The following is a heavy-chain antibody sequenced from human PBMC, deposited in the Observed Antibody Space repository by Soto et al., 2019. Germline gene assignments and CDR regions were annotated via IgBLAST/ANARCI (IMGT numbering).Heavy chain of an antibody. CDR1: GFTFSSYW. CDR2: INSDGSTT. Sequence: EVQLVESGGGLVQPGGSLRLSCAASGFTFSSYWMHWVCQAPGKGLVWISRINSDGSTTSYADSVRGRFTISRDNAKNTLYLQMNSLRAEDTAVYYCARVDYGDYWFDPWGQGTLVTVSS. D-gene: IGHD4-17*01. J-gene: IGHJ5*02. CDR3: ARVDYGDYWFDP. V-gene: IGHV3-74*01.